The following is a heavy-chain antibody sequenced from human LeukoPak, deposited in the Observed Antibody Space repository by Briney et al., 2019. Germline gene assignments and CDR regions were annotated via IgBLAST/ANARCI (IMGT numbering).Heavy chain of an antibody. J-gene: IGHJ4*02. CDR3: ASLQQGATRGLFDY. CDR2: ISSSSSYI. CDR1: GFTFSSYS. Sequence: GGSLRLSCAATGFTFSSYSMNWVRQAPGKGLEWVSSISSSSSYIYYADSVKGRFTISRDNAKNSLYLQMNSLRAEDTAVYYCASLQQGATRGLFDYWGQGTLVTVSS. V-gene: IGHV3-21*01. D-gene: IGHD1-26*01.